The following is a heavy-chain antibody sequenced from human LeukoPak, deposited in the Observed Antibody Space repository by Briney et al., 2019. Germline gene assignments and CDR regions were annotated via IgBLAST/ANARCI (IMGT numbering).Heavy chain of an antibody. Sequence: SETLSLTCTVSGGSISSYYWGWIRQPPGKGLEWIGSIYYSGSTYYNPSLKSRVTISVDTSKNQFSLKLSSVTAADTAVYYCARSDLGGYYPPEFDYWGQGTLVTVSS. CDR2: IYYSGST. V-gene: IGHV4-39*01. CDR1: GGSISSYY. D-gene: IGHD3-10*01. CDR3: ARSDLGGYYPPEFDY. J-gene: IGHJ4*02.